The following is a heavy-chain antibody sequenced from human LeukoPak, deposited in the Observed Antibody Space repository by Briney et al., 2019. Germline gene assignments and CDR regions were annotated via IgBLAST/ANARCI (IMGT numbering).Heavy chain of an antibody. J-gene: IGHJ2*01. V-gene: IGHV4-31*03. CDR1: GGSITSGGYF. Sequence: SQTLSLTCTVSGGSITSGGYFWNWIRQHPGRGLEWIGYVYYSGSTYYNPSLKSRATISIDTSKSQFSLKLGSATAADTAMYYCARDRLRFGGNSYWYFDLWGRGTLVTVSS. CDR3: ARDRLRFGGNSYWYFDL. CDR2: VYYSGST. D-gene: IGHD4-23*01.